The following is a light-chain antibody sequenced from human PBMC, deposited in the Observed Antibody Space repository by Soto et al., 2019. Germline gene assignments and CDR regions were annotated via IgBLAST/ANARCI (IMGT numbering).Light chain of an antibody. CDR3: QQYGSWYT. V-gene: IGKV3-20*01. CDR2: GAS. J-gene: IGKJ2*01. Sequence: EIVLTQSPGTLSLSPGERATLSCRASQSVRSSYLAWYQQKPGQAPRLLIYGASTRATGIPDRFSGSGSGTDFTLTISRLEPEDFAVYYCQQYGSWYTFGQGTKLEIK. CDR1: QSVRSSY.